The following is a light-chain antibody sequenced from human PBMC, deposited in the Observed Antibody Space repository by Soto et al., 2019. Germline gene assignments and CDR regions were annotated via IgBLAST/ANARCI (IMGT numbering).Light chain of an antibody. CDR2: KVS. V-gene: IGKV2-24*01. CDR1: QSLEHSDGNTY. CDR3: MQPLQSWT. J-gene: IGKJ1*01. Sequence: EIILTQTPLSSPVTLGQPASISCRSSQSLEHSDGNTYLSWLQQRPGRSPRRLIYKVSNRGSGVPARFSGSGSGTDFTLKISRVEAEDVGVYYCMQPLQSWTFGQGTKVDIK.